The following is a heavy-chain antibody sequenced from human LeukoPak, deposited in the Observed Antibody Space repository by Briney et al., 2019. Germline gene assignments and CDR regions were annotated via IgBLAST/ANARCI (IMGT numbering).Heavy chain of an antibody. CDR3: AMSPRGYSSSWYSYWFDP. D-gene: IGHD6-13*01. J-gene: IGHJ5*02. CDR2: IYTSGST. CDR1: GGSISSYY. Sequence: SETLSLTCTVSGGSISSYYWRWIRQPAGKGLEWIGRIYTSGSTNYNPSLKSRVTISVDTSKNQFSLKLGSVTAADTAVYYCAMSPRGYSSSWYSYWFDPWGQGTLVTVSS. V-gene: IGHV4-4*07.